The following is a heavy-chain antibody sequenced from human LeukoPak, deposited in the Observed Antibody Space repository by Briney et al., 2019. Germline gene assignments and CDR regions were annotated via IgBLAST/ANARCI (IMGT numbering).Heavy chain of an antibody. J-gene: IGHJ4*02. CDR3: AKVNIVATIFDY. D-gene: IGHD5-12*01. CDR2: ISYDGSNK. CDR1: GFTFSSYG. Sequence: PGGSLRLSCAASGFTFSSYGMHWVRQARGKGLEWVAVISYDGSNKYYADSVKGRFTISRDNSKNTLYLQMNSLRAEDTAVYYCAKVNIVATIFDYWGQGTLVTVSS. V-gene: IGHV3-30*18.